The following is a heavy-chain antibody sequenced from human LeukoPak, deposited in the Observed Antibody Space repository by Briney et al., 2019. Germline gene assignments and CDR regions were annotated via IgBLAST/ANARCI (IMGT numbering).Heavy chain of an antibody. CDR1: GFTFSSYG. CDR3: AKPPVAGPDY. Sequence: SGGSLRLSCAASGFTFSSYGMHWVRQAPGKGLEWVAVISYDGSNKYYGDSVKGRFIISRDNSKNTLYLQMNSLRAEDTAVYYCAKPPVAGPDYWGQGTLVTVSS. J-gene: IGHJ4*02. CDR2: ISYDGSNK. D-gene: IGHD6-19*01. V-gene: IGHV3-30*18.